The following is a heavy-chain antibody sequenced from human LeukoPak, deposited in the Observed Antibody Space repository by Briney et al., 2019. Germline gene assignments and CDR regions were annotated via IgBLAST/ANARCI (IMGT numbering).Heavy chain of an antibody. D-gene: IGHD2-8*02. J-gene: IGHJ4*02. CDR3: ARDVLRPPSRYDY. CDR1: GYTLTELS. V-gene: IGHV1-24*01. CDR2: FDPEDGET. Sequence: GASVKVSCKVSGYTLTELSMHWVRQAPGKGLEWMGGFDPEDGETIYAQKFQGRVTITTDTSASTAYMELSRLRSEDTAVYFCARDVLRPPSRYDYWGQGTLVTVSS.